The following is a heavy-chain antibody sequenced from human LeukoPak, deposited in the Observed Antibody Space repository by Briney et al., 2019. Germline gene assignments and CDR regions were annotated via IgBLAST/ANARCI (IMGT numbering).Heavy chain of an antibody. J-gene: IGHJ4*02. D-gene: IGHD3-10*01. CDR1: GFIFSTYT. V-gene: IGHV3-30*07. Sequence: GRSLRLSCAASGFIFSTYTIHWVRQAPGKGLEWVAVISFDGRDKYYADSVKGRFTISRDNAKKSLYLQMKSLRAEDTAVYYCARGTLYYGSESYDYWGQGTLVAVSS. CDR3: ARGTLYYGSESYDY. CDR2: ISFDGRDK.